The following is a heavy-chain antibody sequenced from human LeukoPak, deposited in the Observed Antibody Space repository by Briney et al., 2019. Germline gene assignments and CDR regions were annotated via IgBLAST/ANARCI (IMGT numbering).Heavy chain of an antibody. D-gene: IGHD6-19*01. CDR3: AKDSAVAGTEYFDY. Sequence: GGSLRLSCAASGFTFDDYAMHWVRQAPGKGLEWVPGISWNSGSIGYADSVKGRFTISRDNAKNSLYLQMNSLRAEDTALYYCAKDSAVAGTEYFDYWGQGTLVTVSS. J-gene: IGHJ4*02. CDR1: GFTFDDYA. V-gene: IGHV3-9*01. CDR2: ISWNSGSI.